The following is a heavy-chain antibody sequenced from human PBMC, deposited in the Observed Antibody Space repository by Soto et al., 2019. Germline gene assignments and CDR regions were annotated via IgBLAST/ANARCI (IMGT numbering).Heavy chain of an antibody. Sequence: QVQLVQSGAEVKKPGSSVKVSCKASGGTFSSYAISWVRQAPGQGLEWMGGIIPIFGTANYAQKFQGRVTITADESTSTAYMELSSLRSEDTAVYYCARVPPIAAAGKDDAFDIWGQGTMVTVSS. V-gene: IGHV1-69*12. CDR2: IIPIFGTA. D-gene: IGHD6-13*01. J-gene: IGHJ3*02. CDR1: GGTFSSYA. CDR3: ARVPPIAAAGKDDAFDI.